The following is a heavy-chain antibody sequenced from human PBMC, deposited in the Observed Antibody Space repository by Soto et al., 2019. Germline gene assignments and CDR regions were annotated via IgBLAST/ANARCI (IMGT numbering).Heavy chain of an antibody. J-gene: IGHJ4*02. V-gene: IGHV2-5*01. CDR1: GFSHCTSGVS. CDR2: IYLYDDK. Sequence: QITLKESGPALVKPTQTLTLTCTFSGFSHCTSGVSVGWIRQPPGKALEWLALIYLYDDKRYSPTLKSMLTIAKYISKNQVVLTMTNLDPVDTDTYYCAHSALQPVDFDYWGQGTLVTVSS. D-gene: IGHD2-15*01. CDR3: AHSALQPVDFDY.